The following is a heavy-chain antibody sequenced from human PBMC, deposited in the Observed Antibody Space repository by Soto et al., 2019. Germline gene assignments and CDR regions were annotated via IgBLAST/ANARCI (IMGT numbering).Heavy chain of an antibody. CDR1: RYTFNSYA. CDR2: INAGNGNT. CDR3: ARGFNCSSTSCYAFDI. D-gene: IGHD2-2*01. V-gene: IGHV1-3*01. J-gene: IGHJ3*02. Sequence: SVEVSFKASRYTFNSYAMHWVRQAPGQRLEWMGWINAGNGNTKYSQKFQGRVTITRNTSASTAYMELSSLRSEDTAVYYCARGFNCSSTSCYAFDIWGQGTTVTV.